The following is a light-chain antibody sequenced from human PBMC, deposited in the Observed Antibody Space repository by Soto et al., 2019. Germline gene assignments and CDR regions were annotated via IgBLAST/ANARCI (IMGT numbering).Light chain of an antibody. CDR1: QSISNW. Sequence: DIQMTQSPSTLSASVGDRVTITCRASQSISNWLAWYQQKPGKAPKVLIYKASILESGVPSRFSGSESGTEFTLTISSLQPDDFATYYCQQYNSYSWTCGQGTKVEIK. CDR3: QQYNSYSWT. CDR2: KAS. V-gene: IGKV1-5*03. J-gene: IGKJ1*01.